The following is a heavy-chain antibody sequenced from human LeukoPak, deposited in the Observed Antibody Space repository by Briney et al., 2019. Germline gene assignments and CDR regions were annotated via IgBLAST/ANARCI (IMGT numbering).Heavy chain of an antibody. D-gene: IGHD1-26*01. Sequence: GGSLRLSCAASGFIFSKYWMSWVRQAPGKGLEWVANINQDGSAKYYVDSVKGRFTISRDNAKNSLYLQMNSLRAEDTAVYYCAREDEGASYYFDYWGQGTLVTVSS. CDR3: AREDEGASYYFDY. CDR2: INQDGSAK. CDR1: GFIFSKYW. V-gene: IGHV3-7*01. J-gene: IGHJ4*02.